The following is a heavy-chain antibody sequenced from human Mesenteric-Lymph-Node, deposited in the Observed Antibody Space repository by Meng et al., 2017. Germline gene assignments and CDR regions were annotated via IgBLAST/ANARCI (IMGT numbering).Heavy chain of an antibody. Sequence: GESLKISCAASGFTFSSYAMHWVRQAPGKGLEWVAVIWYDGSNKYYADSVKGRFTISRDNSKNTLYLQMNSLRAEDTAVYYCARDTGRKLIWSGPDYWGQGTLVTVSS. CDR1: GFTFSSYA. D-gene: IGHD3-3*01. CDR3: ARDTGRKLIWSGPDY. V-gene: IGHV3-33*08. CDR2: IWYDGSNK. J-gene: IGHJ4*02.